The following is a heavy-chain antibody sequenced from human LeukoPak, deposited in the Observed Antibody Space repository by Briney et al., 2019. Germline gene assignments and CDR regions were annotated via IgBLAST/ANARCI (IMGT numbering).Heavy chain of an antibody. CDR1: EFTFSNYW. V-gene: IGHV3-7*05. Sequence: GGSLRLSCTASEFTFSNYWMTWVRQAPGKGLEWVANIKQDGSEKYYVDSVKGRFTISRDNAKNSLYLQMNSLRAEDTALYYCAREDQPRGTFDYWGQGILVTVSS. CDR3: AREDQPRGTFDY. D-gene: IGHD2-15*01. CDR2: IKQDGSEK. J-gene: IGHJ4*02.